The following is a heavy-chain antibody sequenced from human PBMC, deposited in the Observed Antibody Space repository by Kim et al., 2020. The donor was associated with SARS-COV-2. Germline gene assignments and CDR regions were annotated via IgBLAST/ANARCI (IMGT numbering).Heavy chain of an antibody. D-gene: IGHD5-18*01. Sequence: GGSLRLSCAASGFTFSSYGMHWVRQAPGKGLEWVAVISYDGSNKYYADSVKGRFTISRDNSKNTLYLQMNSLRAEDTAVYYSASSETGKYSYGYWFGAFDIWGQGTMVTVSS. V-gene: IGHV3-33*05. CDR2: ISYDGSNK. CDR3: ASSETGKYSYGYWFGAFDI. J-gene: IGHJ3*02. CDR1: GFTFSSYG.